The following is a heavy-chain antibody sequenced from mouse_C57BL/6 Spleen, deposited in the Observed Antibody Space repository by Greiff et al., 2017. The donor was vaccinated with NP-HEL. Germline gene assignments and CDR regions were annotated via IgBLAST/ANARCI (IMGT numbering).Heavy chain of an antibody. CDR2: LYPGSGST. D-gene: IGHD3-3*01. J-gene: IGHJ1*03. V-gene: IGHV1-55*01. Sequence: QVQLQQPGAELVKPGASVKMSCKAAGYTFTSYWITWVKQRPGQGLGWIGDLYPGSGSTNYNEKFKSKATLTVDTSSSTAYMQLSSLTSEDSAVYYCARSEGHGWYLDVWGTGTTVTVAS. CDR1: GYTFTSYW. CDR3: ARSEGHGWYLDV.